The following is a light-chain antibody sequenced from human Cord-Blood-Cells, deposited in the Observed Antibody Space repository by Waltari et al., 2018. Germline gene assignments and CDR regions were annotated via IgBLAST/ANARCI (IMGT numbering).Light chain of an antibody. V-gene: IGLV2-14*01. J-gene: IGLJ2*01. CDR2: DVS. CDR3: SSYTSSSTYVV. Sequence: QSALTQPASVSGSPGQSITISCTGTSSDVGGYNYVFWYQQHPGKAPKLMIYDVSNRPSGVSNRCSGSKSGNTAYLTISGLQAEDEADYYCSSYTSSSTYVVFGGGTKLTVL. CDR1: SSDVGGYNY.